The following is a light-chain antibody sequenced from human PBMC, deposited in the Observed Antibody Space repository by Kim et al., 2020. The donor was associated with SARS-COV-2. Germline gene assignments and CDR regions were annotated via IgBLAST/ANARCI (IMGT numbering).Light chain of an antibody. J-gene: IGLJ3*02. CDR2: YDS. V-gene: IGLV3-21*04. Sequence: SYELTQPPSVSVAPGKTARITCGGNNIGGKSVHWYQQKPGQAPVVVMYYDSDRPSGIPERFYGSNTGNTATLIISRVEAGDEADYYCQVWDSSSDHVVFGGGTQLTVL. CDR3: QVWDSSSDHVV. CDR1: NIGGKS.